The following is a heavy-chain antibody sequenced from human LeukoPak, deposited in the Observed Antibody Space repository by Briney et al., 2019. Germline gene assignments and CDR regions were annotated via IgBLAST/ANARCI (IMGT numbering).Heavy chain of an antibody. D-gene: IGHD4-17*01. CDR3: ATEVVGYGDVHYFDS. CDR2: FDPADGEP. J-gene: IGHJ4*02. Sequence: GASVKVSCKISGYTLTEVSMHWVRQAPGKGVEWMGGFDPADGEPIYAQKFQGRVTMNEDTSTDTAYMDLSSLRSEDTAVYYCATEVVGYGDVHYFDSWGQGTLVTVSS. CDR1: GYTLTEVS. V-gene: IGHV1-24*01.